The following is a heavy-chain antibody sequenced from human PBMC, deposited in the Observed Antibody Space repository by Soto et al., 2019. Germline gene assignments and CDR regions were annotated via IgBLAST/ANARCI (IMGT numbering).Heavy chain of an antibody. Sequence: ASVKVSCKASGYTFTSYAMHWVRQAPGQRLEWMGWINAGNGNTKYSQKFQGRVTITRDTSASTAYMELSSLRSEDTAAYYCARTLIAVAGIFAYWGRGTLVTVSS. CDR3: ARTLIAVAGIFAY. D-gene: IGHD6-19*01. V-gene: IGHV1-3*01. J-gene: IGHJ4*02. CDR2: INAGNGNT. CDR1: GYTFTSYA.